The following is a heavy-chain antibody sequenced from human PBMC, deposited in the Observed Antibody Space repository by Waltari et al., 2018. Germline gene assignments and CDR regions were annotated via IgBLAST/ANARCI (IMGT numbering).Heavy chain of an antibody. D-gene: IGHD1-1*01. V-gene: IGHV4-38-2*01. CDR1: GHSVSSGYY. CDR2: IRHDEGT. Sequence: QVQLQESGPGLVKPSETPSLTCAVSGHSVSSGYYWGWIRQPPGKGLEWIGSIRHDEGTYYKPSLRSRVTISVDTSKNQFSLNLRSVTAADTAVYYCARGTATGTTDLAHWGQGALVTVSS. CDR3: ARGTATGTTDLAH. J-gene: IGHJ4*02.